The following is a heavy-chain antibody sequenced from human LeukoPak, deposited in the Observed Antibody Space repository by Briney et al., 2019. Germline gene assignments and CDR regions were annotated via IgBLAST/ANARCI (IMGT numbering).Heavy chain of an antibody. Sequence: GGSLRLSCAASGFTFDDYGMSWVRQAPGKGLEWVSGINWNGGSTGYADSVKGRFTISRDNSKNTLYLQMNSLRVEDTAVYYCAKDGDDSGSYLVYWGQGTLVTVSS. D-gene: IGHD1-26*01. CDR2: INWNGGST. CDR3: AKDGDDSGSYLVY. J-gene: IGHJ4*02. CDR1: GFTFDDYG. V-gene: IGHV3-20*04.